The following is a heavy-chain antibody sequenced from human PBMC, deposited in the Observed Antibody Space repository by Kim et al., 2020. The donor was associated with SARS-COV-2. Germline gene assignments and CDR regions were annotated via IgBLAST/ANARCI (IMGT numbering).Heavy chain of an antibody. V-gene: IGHV5-51*01. CDR3: ARHILSDGTGYYSYYYGMDV. D-gene: IGHD3-9*01. Sequence: GESLKISCKGSGYSFTSYWIGWVRQMPGKGLEWMGIIYPGDSDTRYSPSFQGQVTISADKSINTAYLQWSSLKASDTAMYYCARHILSDGTGYYSYYYGMDVWGQGTTVTVSS. CDR1: GYSFTSYW. J-gene: IGHJ6*02. CDR2: IYPGDSDT.